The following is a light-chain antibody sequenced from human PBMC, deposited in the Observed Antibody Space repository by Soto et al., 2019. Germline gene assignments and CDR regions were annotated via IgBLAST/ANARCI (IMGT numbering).Light chain of an antibody. V-gene: IGLV1-47*01. CDR1: SSNIGSNY. J-gene: IGLJ2*01. Sequence: QSVLTQPPSASGTPGQRVTISCSGSSSNIGSNYVYWYQQIPGTAPKLLISRSNQRPSGVPDRSSGSKSGTSASLAISGLRSEDEAHYYCAAWDDSLSGGVFGGGTQLTVL. CDR2: RSN. CDR3: AAWDDSLSGGV.